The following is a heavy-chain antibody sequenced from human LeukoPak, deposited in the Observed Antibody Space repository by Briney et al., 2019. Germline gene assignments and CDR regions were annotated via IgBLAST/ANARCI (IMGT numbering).Heavy chain of an antibody. Sequence: SETLSLTCTVSGGSISSYYWSWIRQPAGKGLECIGRIYTSGSTNYNPSLKSRVTMSVDTSKNHFSLKLSSVTAADTAVYYCARGPYYDSSKTSAFDIWGQGTMVTVSA. J-gene: IGHJ3*02. CDR1: GGSISSYY. CDR2: IYTSGST. V-gene: IGHV4-4*07. D-gene: IGHD3-22*01. CDR3: ARGPYYDSSKTSAFDI.